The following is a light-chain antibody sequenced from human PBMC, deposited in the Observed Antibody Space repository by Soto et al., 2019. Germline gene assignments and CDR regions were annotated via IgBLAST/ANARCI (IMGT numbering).Light chain of an antibody. CDR2: DVS. Sequence: QSALTQPASVSGSPGQSIAISCTGTSSDVGGYNYVSWYQQHPGKAPKLLINDVSNRPSGVSSRFSGSKSGNTASLTISGLQAEDEADYYCSSYTLSSTYVFGTGTKLTVL. CDR1: SSDVGGYNY. V-gene: IGLV2-14*01. J-gene: IGLJ1*01. CDR3: SSYTLSSTYV.